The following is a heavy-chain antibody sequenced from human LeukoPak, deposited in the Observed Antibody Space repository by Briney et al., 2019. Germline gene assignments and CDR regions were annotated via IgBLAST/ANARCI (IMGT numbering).Heavy chain of an antibody. V-gene: IGHV5-51*01. Sequence: PGESLKISCKGSGYNFVNFWIGWVRQMPGKGLEWMGIIYPGDSETTYSPSFQGQVTVSADKSISTAYLQWSSLKASDTAIYYCARRVGGPTPYFDYWGQGTMVTVSS. CDR2: IYPGDSET. J-gene: IGHJ4*02. CDR3: ARRVGGPTPYFDY. D-gene: IGHD1-26*01. CDR1: GYNFVNFW.